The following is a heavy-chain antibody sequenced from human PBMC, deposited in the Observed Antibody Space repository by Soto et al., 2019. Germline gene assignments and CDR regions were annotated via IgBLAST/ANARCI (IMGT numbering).Heavy chain of an antibody. D-gene: IGHD2-2*01. CDR3: ARAGGYCSSTSCYDGGDY. J-gene: IGHJ4*02. V-gene: IGHV1-69*02. CDR2: IIPILGIA. Sequence: QVQLVKSVAEVKKPGSSVKVSCKASGGTFSSYTISWVRQAPGQGLEWMGRIIPILGIANYAQKFQGRVTITADKSTSTAYMELRCLRSEDTAVYYCARAGGYCSSTSCYDGGDYWGQGTLVTVSS. CDR1: GGTFSSYT.